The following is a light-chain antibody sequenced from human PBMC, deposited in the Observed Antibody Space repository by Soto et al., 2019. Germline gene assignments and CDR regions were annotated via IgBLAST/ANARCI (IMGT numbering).Light chain of an antibody. J-gene: IGKJ1*01. CDR1: QSISSW. CDR2: DAS. V-gene: IGKV1-5*01. CDR3: QQYNSYSRT. Sequence: DXQLTQSPSFLSASVGDRVTITCRASQSISSWLAWYQQKPGKAPKXXIYDASSLESGVPSRFSGSGSGTEFTLTISSLQPDDFATYYCQQYNSYSRTFGQGTKVDIK.